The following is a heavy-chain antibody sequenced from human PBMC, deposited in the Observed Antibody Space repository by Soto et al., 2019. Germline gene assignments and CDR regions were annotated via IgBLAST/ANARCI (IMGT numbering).Heavy chain of an antibody. CDR3: TRHEEPDHYFDY. D-gene: IGHD1-1*01. Sequence: EVQLVESGGGLVQPGGSLKLSCAASGFTFSGSAMHWVRQASGKGLEWVGRIRSKANSYATAYAASVKGRFTISRDDSKNTAYLPMNSLKTEDTAVYYCTRHEEPDHYFDYWGQGTLVTVSS. CDR2: IRSKANSYAT. J-gene: IGHJ4*02. CDR1: GFTFSGSA. V-gene: IGHV3-73*02.